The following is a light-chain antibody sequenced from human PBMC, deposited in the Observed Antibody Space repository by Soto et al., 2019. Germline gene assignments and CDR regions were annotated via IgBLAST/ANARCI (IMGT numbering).Light chain of an antibody. CDR3: QQFGGSSRT. J-gene: IGKJ1*01. CDR1: QGVSSTY. V-gene: IGKV3-20*01. CDR2: GAS. Sequence: EIVLTQSPGTLSLSPGERATLSCRASQGVSSTYLAWYQQKPGQAPRLLIYGASFRATGIPDRFSGSGSGTDFTLTISRLEPEDFAVYYCQQFGGSSRTFGQGDKVEIK.